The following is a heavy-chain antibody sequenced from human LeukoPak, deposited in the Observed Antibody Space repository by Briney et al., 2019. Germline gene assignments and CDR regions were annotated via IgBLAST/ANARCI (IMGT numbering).Heavy chain of an antibody. J-gene: IGHJ1*01. CDR1: GFTFSSYW. Sequence: PGGSLRLSCAASGFTFSSYWMNWVRKAPGKGLVWVSRIASDGSSTTYADSVKGRFSISRDNAKNTLYLQMNSLRAEDTALYYCARAYKDRSLAGKKEFFQHWGQGTLVTVSS. CDR3: ARAYKDRSLAGKKEFFQH. V-gene: IGHV3-74*01. D-gene: IGHD6-19*01. CDR2: IASDGSST.